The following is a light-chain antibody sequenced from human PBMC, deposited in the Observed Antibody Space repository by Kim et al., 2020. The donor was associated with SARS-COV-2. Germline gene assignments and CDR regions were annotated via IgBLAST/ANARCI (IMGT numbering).Light chain of an antibody. J-gene: IGKJ1*01. CDR1: QSVSSD. Sequence: VPPGEGVTLSCRASQSVSSDVAWYQHKLGQSPRLLFYGASARATGVAARFSGSGSGTEFTLTISSLQSEDFALYYCQQYKNWPWTFGQGTKVDIK. V-gene: IGKV3-15*01. CDR3: QQYKNWPWT. CDR2: GAS.